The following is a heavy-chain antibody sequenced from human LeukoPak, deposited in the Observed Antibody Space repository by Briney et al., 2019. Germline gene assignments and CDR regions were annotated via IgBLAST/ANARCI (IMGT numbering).Heavy chain of an antibody. CDR3: ARNGRSWYYYGSGTPFDI. Sequence: SETLSLTCTVSGGSISSSSYYWGWIRQPPGKGLEWIGSIYYSGSTYYNPSLKSRVTISVDTSKNQFSLKLSSVTAADTAVYYCARNGRSWYYYGSGTPFDIWGQGTMVTVSS. D-gene: IGHD3-10*01. CDR1: GGSISSSSYY. CDR2: IYYSGST. V-gene: IGHV4-39*07. J-gene: IGHJ3*02.